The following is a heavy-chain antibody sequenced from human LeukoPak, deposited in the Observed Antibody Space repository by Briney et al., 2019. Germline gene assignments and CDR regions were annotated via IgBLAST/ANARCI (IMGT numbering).Heavy chain of an antibody. CDR1: GYTFTSYG. D-gene: IGHD3-3*01. J-gene: IGHJ6*03. CDR2: ISAYNGNT. V-gene: IGHV1-18*01. Sequence: ASVKVSCKASGYTFTSYGISWVRQAPGQGLEWMGWISAYNGNTNYAQKLQGRVTMTTDTSTSTAYMELRSLRSDDRAVYYCAREGFWSGYSHYYYMDVWGKGTTDTVFS. CDR3: AREGFWSGYSHYYYMDV.